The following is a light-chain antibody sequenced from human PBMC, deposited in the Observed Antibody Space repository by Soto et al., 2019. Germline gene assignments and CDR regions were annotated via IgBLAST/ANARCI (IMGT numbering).Light chain of an antibody. CDR3: GTWDTSLSGVL. CDR1: SSNIGNNF. CDR2: DNN. Sequence: QSVLTQPPSVSAAPGQTVTISCSGGSSNIGNNFVSWYQQLPGTAPKLLIYDNNKRPSGIPDRFSASRSATSATLAITGLQTGDGAVYYCGTWDTSLSGVLFGGGTQLTVL. J-gene: IGLJ2*01. V-gene: IGLV1-51*01.